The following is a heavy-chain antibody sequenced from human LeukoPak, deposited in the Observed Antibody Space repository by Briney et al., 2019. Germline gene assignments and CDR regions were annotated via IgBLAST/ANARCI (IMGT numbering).Heavy chain of an antibody. CDR1: GFTFSNYW. Sequence: HPGGSLRLSCAASGFTFSNYWMSWVRQAPGKGLEWVANIKQDGSQKYYVDSVKGRFTISRDNAKNSQYLQMNSLRAEDTAMYYCARIGYSSSSFDYWGREPWSPSPQ. CDR2: IKQDGSQK. J-gene: IGHJ4*02. V-gene: IGHV3-7*01. CDR3: ARIGYSSSSFDY. D-gene: IGHD6-6*01.